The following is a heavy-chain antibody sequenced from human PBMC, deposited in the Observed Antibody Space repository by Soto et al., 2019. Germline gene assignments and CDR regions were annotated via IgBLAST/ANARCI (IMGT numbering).Heavy chain of an antibody. CDR2: ISSSSSTI. CDR1: GFTFSSYS. J-gene: IGHJ6*02. V-gene: IGHV3-48*02. Sequence: EVQLVESGGGLVQPGRSLRLSCAASGFTFSSYSMNWVRQAPGKGLEWVSYISSSSSTIYYADSVKGRFTISRDNAKNSLYLQMNSLRDEDTAVYYCARDYPAAAAASTYYYGMDVWGQGTTVTVSS. D-gene: IGHD6-13*01. CDR3: ARDYPAAAAASTYYYGMDV.